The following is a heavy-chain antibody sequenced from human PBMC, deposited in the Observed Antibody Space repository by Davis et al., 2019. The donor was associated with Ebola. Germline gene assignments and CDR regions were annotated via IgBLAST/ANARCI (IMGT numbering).Heavy chain of an antibody. CDR1: GYRFTTYW. Sequence: GESLKISCKGSGYRFTTYWIGWVRQMPGKGLEWMGIIYPGDSDTRYSPSFRGQVTISADKSMKTAFLQWSSLKASDSGMYYCASLRRTITGMDDGFDLWGQGTMVTVSS. V-gene: IGHV5-51*01. CDR2: IYPGDSDT. J-gene: IGHJ3*01. D-gene: IGHD1-20*01. CDR3: ASLRRTITGMDDGFDL.